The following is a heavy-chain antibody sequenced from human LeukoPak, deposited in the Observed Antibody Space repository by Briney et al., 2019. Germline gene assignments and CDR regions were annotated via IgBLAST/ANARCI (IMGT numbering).Heavy chain of an antibody. CDR1: GFTFSSYS. Sequence: GGSLRLSCAAPGFTFSSYSMNWVRQAPGKGLEWVSSISSSSSHIYYADSVKGRFTISRDNAKNSLYLQMNSLRAEDTAIYYCATYRQVLLPFESWGQGTLVTVSS. D-gene: IGHD2-8*02. CDR3: ATYRQVLLPFES. J-gene: IGHJ4*02. CDR2: ISSSSSHI. V-gene: IGHV3-21*04.